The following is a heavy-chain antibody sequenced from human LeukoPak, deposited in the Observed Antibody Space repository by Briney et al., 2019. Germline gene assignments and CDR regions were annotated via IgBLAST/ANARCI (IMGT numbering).Heavy chain of an antibody. CDR1: EFTFHDDA. CDR3: AREGGYCSGGRCYPLMDV. Sequence: GGSLRLSCAASEFTFHDDAMHWVRQAPGKGLEWVSGISWNSGSIGYADSVKGRFSISRDNAKNSLYLEMNSLRAEDTALYYCAREGGYCSGGRCYPLMDVWGQGTTVTVSS. V-gene: IGHV3-9*01. J-gene: IGHJ6*02. CDR2: ISWNSGSI. D-gene: IGHD2-15*01.